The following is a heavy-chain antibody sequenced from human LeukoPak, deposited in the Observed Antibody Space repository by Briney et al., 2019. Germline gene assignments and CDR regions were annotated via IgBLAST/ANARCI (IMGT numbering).Heavy chain of an antibody. J-gene: IGHJ6*03. CDR1: GASVTSGNYF. D-gene: IGHD3-22*01. CDR3: ARGLYYYDSSGYPPRYYYYYYMDV. V-gene: IGHV4-61*01. Sequence: PSETLSLTCAVSGASVTSGNYFWSWIRQPPGKGLEWIGYIYYSGSTNYNPSLKSRVTISVDTSKNQFSLKLSSVTAADTAVYYCARGLYYYDSSGYPPRYYYYYYMDVWGKGTTVTVSS. CDR2: IYYSGST.